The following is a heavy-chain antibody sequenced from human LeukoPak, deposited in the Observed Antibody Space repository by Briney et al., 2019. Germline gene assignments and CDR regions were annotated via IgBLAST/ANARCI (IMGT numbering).Heavy chain of an antibody. D-gene: IGHD1-26*01. Sequence: PSETLSLTCTVTGGSFSTYYWSWIRQTPGKGLEWIGHFYYSGSTNYNPSLKSRVTISVDTSRDQFSLKLTSVSAADTAVYYCARGQGGNYYLNYFDYWGQGALVTVSS. CDR2: FYYSGST. J-gene: IGHJ4*02. V-gene: IGHV4-59*01. CDR3: ARGQGGNYYLNYFDY. CDR1: GGSFSTYY.